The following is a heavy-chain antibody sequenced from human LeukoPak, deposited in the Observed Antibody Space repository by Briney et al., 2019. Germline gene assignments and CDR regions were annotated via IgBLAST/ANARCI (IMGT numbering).Heavy chain of an antibody. CDR3: ARDRAANWFDP. J-gene: IGHJ5*02. V-gene: IGHV1-18*01. Sequence: ASVKVSCKASRGTFSSYTISWVRQAPGQGLEWMGWISAYNGNTNYAQKLQGRVTMTTDTSTSTAYMELRSLRSDDTAVYYCARDRAANWFDPWGQGTLVTVSS. D-gene: IGHD6-13*01. CDR2: ISAYNGNT. CDR1: RGTFSSYT.